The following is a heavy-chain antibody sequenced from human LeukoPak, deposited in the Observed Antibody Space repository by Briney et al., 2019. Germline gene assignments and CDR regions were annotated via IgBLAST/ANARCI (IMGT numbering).Heavy chain of an antibody. D-gene: IGHD2-8*01. CDR1: GGTFSSYA. CDR2: FIPIFGTA. V-gene: IGHV1-69*01. Sequence: GASVKVSCKASGGTFSSYAISWVRQAPGQGFEWMGGFIPIFGTANYAQNFQGRVMITADESTSTAYMELSSLRSEDTAVYYCARSPPGLIYMDGWGKGTSVSVSS. J-gene: IGHJ6*03. CDR3: ARSPPGLIYMDG.